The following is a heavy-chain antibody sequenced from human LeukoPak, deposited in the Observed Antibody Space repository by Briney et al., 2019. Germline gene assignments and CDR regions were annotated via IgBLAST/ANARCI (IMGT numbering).Heavy chain of an antibody. CDR1: GGSISSYY. J-gene: IGHJ4*02. CDR2: IYYSGST. D-gene: IGHD3-10*01. Sequence: SETLSLTCTVSGGSISSYYWSWIRQPPGKGLEWIGYIYYSGSTNYNPSLKSRVTISVDTSKNQFSLKLSSVTAADTAVYYCGRSSGSYYSPHFDYWGQGTLVTVSS. CDR3: GRSSGSYYSPHFDY. V-gene: IGHV4-59*01.